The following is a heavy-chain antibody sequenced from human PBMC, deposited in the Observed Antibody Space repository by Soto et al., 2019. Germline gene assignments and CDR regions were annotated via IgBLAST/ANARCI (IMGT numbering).Heavy chain of an antibody. CDR1: GFTFSSYS. J-gene: IGHJ4*02. D-gene: IGHD1-1*01. Sequence: EVQLVESGGGLVKPGGSLRLSCAASGFTFSSYSMNWVRQAPGKGLEWVSSISSSSSYIYYADSVKGRFTISRDNAKNSLYLQMNRLRAEGTAVYYCARMGDWNDAAADYWGQGTLVTVSS. V-gene: IGHV3-21*01. CDR2: ISSSSSYI. CDR3: ARMGDWNDAAADY.